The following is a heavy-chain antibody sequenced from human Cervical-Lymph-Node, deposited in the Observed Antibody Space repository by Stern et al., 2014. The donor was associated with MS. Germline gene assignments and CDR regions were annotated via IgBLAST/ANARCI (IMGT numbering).Heavy chain of an antibody. J-gene: IGHJ3*02. CDR2: ISSTGSSR. V-gene: IGHV3-11*01. Sequence: VHLVESGGGLVKPGGSLRLSCAASGFSFSDHYMSWIRQAPGKGLEWISYISSTGSSRYYVDSVKGRFTVSRDNSNNSLSLQMNSLRTEDTAMYYCASPGPQNAFDIWGQGTMVTVSS. CDR3: ASPGPQNAFDI. CDR1: GFSFSDHY.